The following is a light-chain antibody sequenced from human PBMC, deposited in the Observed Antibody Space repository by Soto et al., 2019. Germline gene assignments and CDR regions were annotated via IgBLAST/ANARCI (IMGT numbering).Light chain of an antibody. J-gene: IGKJ3*01. CDR2: LGS. CDR1: QSLLHSNGYNY. Sequence: DIVMTQSPLSLPVTPGEPASISCRSSQSLLHSNGYNYLDWYLQKPGQSPQLLIYLGSNRASGVPDRFSGSGSGTDFTLKISRVEAEDVGVYYCVQALQTRGTFGPGTKVDIK. V-gene: IGKV2-28*01. CDR3: VQALQTRGT.